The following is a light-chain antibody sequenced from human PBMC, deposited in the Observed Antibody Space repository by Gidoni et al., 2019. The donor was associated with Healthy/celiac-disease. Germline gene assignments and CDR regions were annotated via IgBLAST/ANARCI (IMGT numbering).Light chain of an antibody. V-gene: IGLV2-11*01. CDR3: CSYAGSYTGV. Sequence: QSALTQPRSVSGSPGQSVTISCTGTSSDVGGYNYVSWYQQHPGKAPKLMIYDVSKRPSGVPDRFSGSKSGNTASLTISGLQAEDEDDYYCCSYAGSYTGVFGTGTKVTVL. CDR2: DVS. J-gene: IGLJ1*01. CDR1: SSDVGGYNY.